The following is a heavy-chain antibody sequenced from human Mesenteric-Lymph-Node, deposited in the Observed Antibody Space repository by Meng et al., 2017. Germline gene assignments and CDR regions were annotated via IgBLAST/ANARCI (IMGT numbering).Heavy chain of an antibody. J-gene: IGHJ4*02. CDR3: AREGDSSGYWFFDY. D-gene: IGHD3-22*01. V-gene: IGHV4-61*02. Sequence: LRLSCAVSGVSISSGSSHWNWIRQPAGKGLEWIGRIDTSGTTYFNPSLKSRVTISVDTSKNQFSLKLSSVTAADTAVYYCAREGDSSGYWFFDYWGQGTLVTVSS. CDR2: IDTSGTT. CDR1: GVSISSGSSH.